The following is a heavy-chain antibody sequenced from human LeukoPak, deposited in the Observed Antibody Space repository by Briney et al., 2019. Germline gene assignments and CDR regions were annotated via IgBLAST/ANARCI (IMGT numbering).Heavy chain of an antibody. Sequence: GGSLRLSCAASGFTFSDYAMAWVRRAPGKGLEWVSSISTSGNTYYADSVKGRFTISRDNSKDTLYLQMNSLTSEDTALYYCARGLRGNYDYWGQGTVVTVSS. CDR2: ISTSGNT. CDR3: ARGLRGNYDY. D-gene: IGHD1-7*01. CDR1: GFTFSDYA. V-gene: IGHV3-23*01. J-gene: IGHJ4*02.